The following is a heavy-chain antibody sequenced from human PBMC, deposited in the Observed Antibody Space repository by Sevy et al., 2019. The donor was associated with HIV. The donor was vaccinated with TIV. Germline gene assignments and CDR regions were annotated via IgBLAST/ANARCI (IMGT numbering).Heavy chain of an antibody. CDR3: AKPHLVTTTRESDY. J-gene: IGHJ4*02. CDR1: GFTFSSYA. V-gene: IGHV3-23*01. D-gene: IGHD4-17*01. Sequence: GGCLRLSCAASGFTFSSYAMSWVRQAPGKGLEWVSAISGSGGSTYYADSVKGRFTISRDNSKNTLYLQMNSLRAEYTAVYYCAKPHLVTTTRESDYWGQGTLVTVSS. CDR2: ISGSGGST.